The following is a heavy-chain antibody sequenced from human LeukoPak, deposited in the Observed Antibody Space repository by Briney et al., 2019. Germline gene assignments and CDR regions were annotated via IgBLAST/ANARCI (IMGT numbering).Heavy chain of an antibody. D-gene: IGHD5-24*01. CDR3: ARLGFRDGYNYFFDF. Sequence: SETLSPTCTVSGGSISGYYWSWLRQPPGKPLEWIGYIYYSGNTNYNPSLKSRVTISVDTSKNQFSLKLSSVTAADTAVYYCARLGFRDGYNYFFDFWGQGSLVTVSS. CDR2: IYYSGNT. J-gene: IGHJ4*02. V-gene: IGHV4-59*08. CDR1: GGSISGYY.